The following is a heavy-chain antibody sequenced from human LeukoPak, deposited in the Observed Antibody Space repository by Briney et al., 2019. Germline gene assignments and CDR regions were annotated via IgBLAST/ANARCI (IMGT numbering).Heavy chain of an antibody. Sequence: GGSLRLSCAASGFTFDDYGMSWVRQAPGKGLEWVSAISDSGNTYHADSVKGRFTISRYSSKNTLFLQMNRLRPEDAAVYYCAKAPVTTCRGAYCYPFDYWGQGTLVTVSS. CDR3: AKAPVTTCRGAYCYPFDY. D-gene: IGHD2-21*01. J-gene: IGHJ4*02. V-gene: IGHV3-23*01. CDR2: ISDSGNT. CDR1: GFTFDDYG.